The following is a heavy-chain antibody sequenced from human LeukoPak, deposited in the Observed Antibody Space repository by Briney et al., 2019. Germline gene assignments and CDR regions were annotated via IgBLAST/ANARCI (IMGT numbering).Heavy chain of an antibody. CDR1: GGSISSSSYY. D-gene: IGHD3-10*01. V-gene: IGHV4-39*01. J-gene: IGHJ3*02. CDR3: ARTRFATLAAFDI. CDR2: IYYSGST. Sequence: ASETLSLTCTVSGGSISSSSYYWGWIRQPPGKGLEWIGSIYYSGSTYYNPSLKRRVTIPVDTSKNQFSLKLSSVTAADTAVYYCARTRFATLAAFDIWGQGTMVTVSS.